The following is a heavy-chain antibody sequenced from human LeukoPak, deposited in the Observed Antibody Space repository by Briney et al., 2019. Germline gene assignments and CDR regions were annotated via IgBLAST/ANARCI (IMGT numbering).Heavy chain of an antibody. J-gene: IGHJ4*02. Sequence: SETLSLTCAVYGGSLSGYYWSWIRQPPGKGLEWIGEINHSGSTNYNPSLKSRVTISVDTSKNQFSLKLSSVTAADTAVYYCARADGYSSRVDYWGQGTLVTVSS. CDR1: GGSLSGYY. CDR2: INHSGST. V-gene: IGHV4-34*01. CDR3: ARADGYSSRVDY. D-gene: IGHD6-13*01.